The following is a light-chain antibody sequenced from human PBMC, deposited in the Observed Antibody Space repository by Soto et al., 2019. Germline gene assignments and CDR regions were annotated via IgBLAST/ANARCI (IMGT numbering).Light chain of an antibody. Sequence: DIQMTQSPSSLSASVRDRVTITCRASQSISSYLNWYQQKPGKAPKLLIYAASSLHTGGPSRFSGSGSGTDFTLTISSLQPKDFATYYCQQSYSTPPWTFGQGTKVEIK. CDR3: QQSYSTPPWT. V-gene: IGKV1-39*01. CDR1: QSISSY. CDR2: AAS. J-gene: IGKJ1*01.